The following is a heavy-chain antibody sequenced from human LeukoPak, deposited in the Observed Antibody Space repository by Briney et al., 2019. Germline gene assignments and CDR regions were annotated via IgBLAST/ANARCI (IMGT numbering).Heavy chain of an antibody. Sequence: AGGSLSLSCAASGFTFSSYAMGWVRQAPGKGLEWVSAITASGGNTYYADSVKGRFTISRDNSKNTLYLQVNSLRAEDTAVYYCAKGNGYSYGRYYFDYWGQGTLVTVSS. V-gene: IGHV3-23*01. CDR3: AKGNGYSYGRYYFDY. D-gene: IGHD5-18*01. J-gene: IGHJ4*02. CDR2: ITASGGNT. CDR1: GFTFSSYA.